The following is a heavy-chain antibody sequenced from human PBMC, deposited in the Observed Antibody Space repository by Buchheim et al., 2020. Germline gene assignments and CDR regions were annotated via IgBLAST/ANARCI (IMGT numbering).Heavy chain of an antibody. Sequence: QLQLQESGSGLVKPSQTLSLTCAVSSGSISSGGYSWSWIRQPPGKGLEWIGYIYHSGSTYYNPSLKSRVTISVDRSKNQFSLKLSSVTAADTAVYYCARGSWRYCSSTSCYHVNWFDPWGQGTL. J-gene: IGHJ5*02. CDR3: ARGSWRYCSSTSCYHVNWFDP. CDR2: IYHSGST. D-gene: IGHD2-2*01. CDR1: SGSISSGGYS. V-gene: IGHV4-30-2*01.